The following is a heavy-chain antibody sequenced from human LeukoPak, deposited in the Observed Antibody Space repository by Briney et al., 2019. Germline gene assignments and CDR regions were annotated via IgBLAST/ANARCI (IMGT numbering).Heavy chain of an antibody. CDR2: ISSSGRNT. CDR3: ARDSTSGGFDF. Sequence: GGSLRLSCAASGFTFSDYYMSWIRQAPGKGLEWVSHISSSGRNTYYADCSKGRFTISRDNAKNSLYLQMNSLRAEDTAVYYCARDSTSGGFDFWGQGTRVTVSS. V-gene: IGHV3-11*04. CDR1: GFTFSDYY. D-gene: IGHD3-10*01. J-gene: IGHJ4*02.